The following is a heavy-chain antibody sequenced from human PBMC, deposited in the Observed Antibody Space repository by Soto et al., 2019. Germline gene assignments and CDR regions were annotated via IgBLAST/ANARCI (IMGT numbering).Heavy chain of an antibody. V-gene: IGHV1-8*01. Sequence: RASVKVSCKASGYTFTTYEINWVRQAPGQGLEWMGWMNTNNGNTGYAQKFQGRVTMTRKTSISTAYMELSSLTSDDTAVYYCARGDSFTSSWYWFDSWGQGTQVTLSS. CDR2: MNTNNGNT. CDR3: ARGDSFTSSWYWFDS. CDR1: GYTFTTYE. J-gene: IGHJ5*01. D-gene: IGHD6-13*01.